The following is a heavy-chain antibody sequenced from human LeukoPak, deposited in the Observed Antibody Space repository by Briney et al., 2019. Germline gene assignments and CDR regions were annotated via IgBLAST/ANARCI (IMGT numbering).Heavy chain of an antibody. V-gene: IGHV1-2*02. J-gene: IGHJ4*02. D-gene: IGHD5-18*01. CDR1: GYTFTGYY. Sequence: ASVKVSCKASGYTFTGYYMHWVRQAPGQGLEWMGWINPNSGGTKYAQKFQGRVRMTRDTSIGTAYMELSSLTSDDTAIYYCARPITKYTAVVWDYWGQGTLVTVSS. CDR3: ARPITKYTAVVWDY. CDR2: INPNSGGT.